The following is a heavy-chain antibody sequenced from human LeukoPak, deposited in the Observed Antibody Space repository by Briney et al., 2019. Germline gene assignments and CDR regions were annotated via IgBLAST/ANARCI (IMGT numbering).Heavy chain of an antibody. CDR1: GFTFSDSF. CDR2: ISSRSRTT. Sequence: PGGSLRLSCEASGFTFSDSFMSWIRQAPGKGLAWIAYISSRSRTTHYADSVKGRFTISRDNSKNTLYLQMNSLRAEDPAVYYCAKDRGITIFGVVLDYGMDVWGQGTTVTVSS. CDR3: AKDRGITIFGVVLDYGMDV. J-gene: IGHJ6*02. D-gene: IGHD3-3*01. V-gene: IGHV3-11*05.